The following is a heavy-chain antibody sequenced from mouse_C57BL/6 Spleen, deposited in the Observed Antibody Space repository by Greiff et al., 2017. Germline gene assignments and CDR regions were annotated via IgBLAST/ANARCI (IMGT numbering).Heavy chain of an antibody. CDR1: GFTFSSYA. CDR3: TRDDDGYYYYYAMDY. Sequence: EVQLVESGEGLVKPGGSLKLSCAASGFTFSSYAMSWVRQTPEKRLEWVAYISSGGDYIYYADTVKGRFTISRDHARNTLYLQMSSLKSEDTAMYYCTRDDDGYYYYYAMDYWGQGTSVTVSS. CDR2: ISSGGDYI. V-gene: IGHV5-9-1*02. D-gene: IGHD2-3*01. J-gene: IGHJ4*01.